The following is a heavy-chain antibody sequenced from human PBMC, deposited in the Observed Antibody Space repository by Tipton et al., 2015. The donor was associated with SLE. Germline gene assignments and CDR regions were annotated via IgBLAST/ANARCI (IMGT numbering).Heavy chain of an antibody. Sequence: TLSLTCTVSGGSISSGTYFWSWIRQPAGKGLEWIGYIYTSGSTNYNPSLKSRVTISVDRSKNQFSLKLSSVTAADTAVYYCAREAGENAFDIWGQGTMVTVSS. CDR3: AREAGENAFDI. CDR1: GGSISSGTYF. V-gene: IGHV4-61*09. CDR2: IYTSGST. J-gene: IGHJ3*02. D-gene: IGHD3-10*01.